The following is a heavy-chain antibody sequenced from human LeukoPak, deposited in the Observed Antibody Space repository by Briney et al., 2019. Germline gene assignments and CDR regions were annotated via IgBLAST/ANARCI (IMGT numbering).Heavy chain of an antibody. J-gene: IGHJ4*02. Sequence: KPSETLSLTCTVSGGSISSGSYYWSWIRQPAGKGLEWIGRIYTSGSTNYNPSLKSRVTISVDTSKNQFSLKLSSVTAADTAVYYCARGKDDFWSGYFLFDYWGQGTLVTVSS. CDR2: IYTSGST. CDR3: ARGKDDFWSGYFLFDY. CDR1: GGSISSGSYY. D-gene: IGHD3-3*01. V-gene: IGHV4-61*02.